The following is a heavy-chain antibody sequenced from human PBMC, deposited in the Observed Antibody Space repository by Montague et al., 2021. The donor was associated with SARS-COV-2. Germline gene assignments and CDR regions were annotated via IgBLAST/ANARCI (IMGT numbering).Heavy chain of an antibody. CDR2: YKNGST. J-gene: IGHJ5*02. D-gene: IGHD3-10*01. CDR3: ARPLNMYYYVSVSYSSWFDP. V-gene: IGHV4-39*01. Sequence: YKNGSTYYNPSLKSRVTISVDTSKNQFSLKLSSVTAADTAVYYCARPLNMYYYVSVSYSSWFDPWGQGTLVTVSS.